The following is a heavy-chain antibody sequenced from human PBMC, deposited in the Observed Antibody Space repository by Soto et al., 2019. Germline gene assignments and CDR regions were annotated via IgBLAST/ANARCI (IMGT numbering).Heavy chain of an antibody. Sequence: QVQLVESGGGVVQPGRSLRLSCAASGFTFSSYGMHWVRQAPGKGLEWVAVISYDGSNKYYADSVKGRFTISRDNSKNTLYLQMNSLRAEDTAVYYCAKVGRNEDYYYYYGMDVWGQGTTVTVSS. CDR2: ISYDGSNK. CDR1: GFTFSSYG. V-gene: IGHV3-30*18. D-gene: IGHD1-1*01. CDR3: AKVGRNEDYYYYYGMDV. J-gene: IGHJ6*02.